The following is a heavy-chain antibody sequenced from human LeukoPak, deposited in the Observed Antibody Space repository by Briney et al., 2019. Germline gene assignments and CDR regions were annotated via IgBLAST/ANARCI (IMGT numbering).Heavy chain of an antibody. J-gene: IGHJ4*02. CDR2: IKKDGSEK. CDR3: ARGPSYGARCDYLDY. V-gene: IGHV3-7*01. Sequence: GGXXTLXCAASXFTFSDHWMSWVRQIPGKXLXWVADIKKDGSEKNEVDSAKGRFTISRDNGKNALYLEMNSLRAEDTAVYYCARGPSYGARCDYLDYWGQGALVTVSS. D-gene: IGHD4/OR15-4a*01. CDR1: XFTFSDHW.